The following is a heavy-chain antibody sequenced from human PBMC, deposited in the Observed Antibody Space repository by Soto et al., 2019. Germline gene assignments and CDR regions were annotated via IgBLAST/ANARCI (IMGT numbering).Heavy chain of an antibody. V-gene: IGHV4-59*08. CDR2: IYNSENT. Sequence: QVQLQESGPGLVKASETLSLTCTVSGGSISSNYWSWIRQTPGKGLEWIGYIYNSENTNYNPSLESRVTISVDTSKNQFSLKLTSVAAADTAVYYCARQRYFDYWGQGTLVTVSS. D-gene: IGHD3-9*01. J-gene: IGHJ4*02. CDR3: ARQRYFDY. CDR1: GGSISSNY.